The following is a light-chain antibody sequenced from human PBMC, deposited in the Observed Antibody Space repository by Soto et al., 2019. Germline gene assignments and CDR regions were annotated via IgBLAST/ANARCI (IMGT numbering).Light chain of an antibody. J-gene: IGKJ1*01. CDR2: AAS. V-gene: IGKV1-39*01. CDR1: ASISSY. Sequence: DIRMTQSPSSLSASVGDRVTITCRASASISSYLNWYQQTPGKAPNLLIYAASSLQSGVPSRFSGSGSGTDFTLTISNLQPEDFATYYCQQSYITPWTFGQGTKVDIK. CDR3: QQSYITPWT.